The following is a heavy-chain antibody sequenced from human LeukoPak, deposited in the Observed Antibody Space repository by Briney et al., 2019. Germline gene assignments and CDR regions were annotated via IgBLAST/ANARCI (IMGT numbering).Heavy chain of an antibody. V-gene: IGHV1-46*01. CDR2: INPSGGST. CDR3: ARGRQWLVHAFDI. CDR1: GYTFTSYY. J-gene: IGHJ3*02. D-gene: IGHD6-19*01. Sequence: ASVKVSCKASGYTFTSYYMHWVRQAPGQGLEWMGIINPSGGSTSYAQKFQGRVTMTRDTSISTAYMELSRLRSDDTAVYYCARGRQWLVHAFDIWGQGTMVTVSS.